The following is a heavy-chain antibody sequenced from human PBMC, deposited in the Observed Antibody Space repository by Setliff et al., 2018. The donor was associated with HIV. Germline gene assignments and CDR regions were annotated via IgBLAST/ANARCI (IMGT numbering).Heavy chain of an antibody. CDR3: VRDPIEGSPDYFNY. V-gene: IGHV3-30-3*01. CDR1: GFTFSSYV. J-gene: IGHJ4*02. CDR2: MSTGGGIK. D-gene: IGHD1-26*01. Sequence: LRLSCAATGFTFSSYVLHLVRQAPGKGLEWVAVMSTGGGIKICADSVKGRFTISRDNSRNTLFLQMNNLRPEDTATYYCVRDPIEGSPDYFNYWGQGALVTVSS.